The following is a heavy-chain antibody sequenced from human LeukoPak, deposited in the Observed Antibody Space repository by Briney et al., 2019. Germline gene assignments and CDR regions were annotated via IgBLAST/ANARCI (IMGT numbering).Heavy chain of an antibody. CDR1: GGSISSGSYY. Sequence: SETLSLTCTVSGGSISSGSYYWSWIRQPAGKGLEWIGRIYTSGSTNYNPSLKSRVTISVDTSKNQFSLKLSSVTAADTAVYYCARGYDFWSGYRHFYYYYYMDVWGKGTTVTVSS. CDR3: ARGYDFWSGYRHFYYYYYMDV. CDR2: IYTSGST. D-gene: IGHD3-3*01. V-gene: IGHV4-61*02. J-gene: IGHJ6*03.